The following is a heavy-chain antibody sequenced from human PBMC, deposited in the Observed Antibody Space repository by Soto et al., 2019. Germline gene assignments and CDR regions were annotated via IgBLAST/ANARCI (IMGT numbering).Heavy chain of an antibody. D-gene: IGHD1-1*01. CDR3: ARDRGPERRSYYYYGMDV. J-gene: IGHJ6*02. CDR1: GDTFTSYA. CDR2: INAGNGNT. Sequence: GASVKVCCKASGDTFTSYAMQWVRQAPGQRLEWMGWINAGNGNTKYSQKFQGRVTITRDTSASTAYMELSSLRSEDTAVYYCARDRGPERRSYYYYGMDVWGQGTTVTVS. V-gene: IGHV1-3*01.